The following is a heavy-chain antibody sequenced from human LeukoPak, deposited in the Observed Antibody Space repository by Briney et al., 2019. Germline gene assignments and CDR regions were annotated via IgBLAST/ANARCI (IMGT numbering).Heavy chain of an antibody. J-gene: IGHJ4*02. CDR2: IKQDGSEK. Sequence: GGSLRLSCAASGFTFNSYWMNWVRQAPGKGLEWVANIKQDGSEKYYVDSVKGRFTISRDNAKNSLYLQMNSLRAEDTAVYYCARRYFDYWGQGTLVTVSS. CDR3: ARRYFDY. CDR1: GFTFNSYW. V-gene: IGHV3-7*03.